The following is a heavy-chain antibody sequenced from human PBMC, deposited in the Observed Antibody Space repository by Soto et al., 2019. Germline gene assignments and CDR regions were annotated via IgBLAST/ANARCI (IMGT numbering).Heavy chain of an antibody. J-gene: IGHJ5*02. CDR3: ARRGRVAAPYNWFDP. Sequence: ASVKVSCKASGYTFTSYAMHWVRQAPGQRLEWMGWINAGNGNTKYSQKFQGRVTITRDTSASTAHMELSSLRSEDTAVYYCARRGRVAAPYNWFDPWGQGTLVTVSS. V-gene: IGHV1-3*01. CDR2: INAGNGNT. CDR1: GYTFTSYA. D-gene: IGHD2-15*01.